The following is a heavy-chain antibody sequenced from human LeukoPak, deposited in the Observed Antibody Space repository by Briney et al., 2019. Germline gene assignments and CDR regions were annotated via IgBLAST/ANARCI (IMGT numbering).Heavy chain of an antibody. CDR3: ARQVGRGSGSI. CDR2: IYYSWST. V-gene: IGHV4-39*01. Sequence: PSETLSLTCTVSGGSISSSSYYWGWIRQPPGKGREWIGSIYYSWSTYYNPSVKSRAAISVGTAKKELWLKLSSVTAVDSAVYWCARQVGRGSGSIWGQGTMVTVSS. CDR1: GGSISSSSYY. D-gene: IGHD3-10*01. J-gene: IGHJ3*02.